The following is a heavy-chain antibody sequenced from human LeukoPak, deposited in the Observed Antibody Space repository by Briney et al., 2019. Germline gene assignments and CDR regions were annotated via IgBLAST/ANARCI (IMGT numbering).Heavy chain of an antibody. Sequence: GGSLRLSCAASGFTVSSNYMSWVRQAPGKGLEWVAVIYSGGSTYYADSVKGRFTISRDNSKSTLFLQMNSLRAEDTAVYYCARDGGGGYNQIDFWGQGTLATVSS. J-gene: IGHJ4*02. CDR2: IYSGGST. D-gene: IGHD5-24*01. CDR3: ARDGGGGYNQIDF. CDR1: GFTVSSNY. V-gene: IGHV3-66*02.